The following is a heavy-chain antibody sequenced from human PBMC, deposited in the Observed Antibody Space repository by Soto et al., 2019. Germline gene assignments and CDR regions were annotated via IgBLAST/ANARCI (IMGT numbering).Heavy chain of an antibody. V-gene: IGHV2-70*01. D-gene: IGHD3-10*01. Sequence: SGPTLVNPTQTLTLTCTFSGFSLSTSGMCVSWIRQPPGKALEWLALIDWDDDKYYSTSLKTRLTISKDTSKNQVVLTMTNMDPVDTATYCCARTHYYGSGSSGVRFDPWGQGTLVTVSS. CDR3: ARTHYYGSGSSGVRFDP. J-gene: IGHJ5*02. CDR1: GFSLSTSGMC. CDR2: IDWDDDK.